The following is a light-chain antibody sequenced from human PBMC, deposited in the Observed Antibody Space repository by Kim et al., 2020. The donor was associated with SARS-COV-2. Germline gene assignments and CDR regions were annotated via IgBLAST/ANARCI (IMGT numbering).Light chain of an antibody. V-gene: IGKV1-5*01. CDR3: QQYNGYSRT. CDR1: QTINTW. J-gene: IGKJ1*01. Sequence: IQMTQSPSTLSASVGDRVTITCRASQTINTWLAWYQQKPGKAPKLLIHDASILQGGVPSRFSGSGSGTQFSLTISSLQPDDSATYYCQQYNGYSRTFGHGTKMNIK. CDR2: DAS.